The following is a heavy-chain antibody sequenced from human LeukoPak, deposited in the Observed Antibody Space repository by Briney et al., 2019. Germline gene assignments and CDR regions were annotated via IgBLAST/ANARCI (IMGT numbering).Heavy chain of an antibody. Sequence: PSETLSLTCAVSGGSISSGGYSWSWIRQPPGRGLEWIGYVYYSGSTNYNPSFKSRITISVDTSRNQFSLQLSSVTAADTAVYYCARDGGELRFLEWSQRGLDYWGQGTLVTVSS. CDR3: ARDGGELRFLEWSQRGLDY. D-gene: IGHD3-3*01. CDR1: GGSISSGGYS. V-gene: IGHV4-61*08. CDR2: VYYSGST. J-gene: IGHJ4*02.